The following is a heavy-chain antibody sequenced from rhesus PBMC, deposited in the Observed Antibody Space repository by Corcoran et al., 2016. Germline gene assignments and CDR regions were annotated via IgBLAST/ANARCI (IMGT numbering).Heavy chain of an antibody. CDR3: ARGTSRLVQGYGLDS. CDR1: GASLSSYW. D-gene: IGHD3-28*01. V-gene: IGHV4-80*01. J-gene: IGHJ6*01. Sequence: QVQLQESGPGLVKPSATLSPTCAVSGASLSSYWWPWLRQPPGKCLEWLGEINGNSGSTNYKPSRNSRVTITKDASKNQFSLKLSAVTAADTAVYYCARGTSRLVQGYGLDSWGQGVVVTVSS. CDR2: INGNSGST.